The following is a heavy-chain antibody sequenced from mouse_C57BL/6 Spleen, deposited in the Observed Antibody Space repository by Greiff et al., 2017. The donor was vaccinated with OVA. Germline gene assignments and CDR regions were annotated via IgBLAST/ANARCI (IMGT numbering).Heavy chain of an antibody. D-gene: IGHD1-1*01. CDR3: ARGLLRSPMDY. CDR2: ISYDGSN. J-gene: IGHJ4*01. CDR1: GYSFTSGYY. V-gene: IGHV3-6*01. Sequence: EESGPGLVKPSQSLSLTCSVTGYSFTSGYYWNWIRQFPGNKLEWMGYISYDGSNNYNPSLKNRISITRDTSKNQFFLKLNSVTTEDTATYYCARGLLRSPMDYWGQGTSVTVSS.